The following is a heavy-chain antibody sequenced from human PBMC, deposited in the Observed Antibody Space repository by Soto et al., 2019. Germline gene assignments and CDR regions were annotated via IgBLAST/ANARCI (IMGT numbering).Heavy chain of an antibody. Sequence: QVQLVESGGGVVQPGRSLRLSCAASGFTFSSYGMHWVRQAPGKGLEWVAVISYDGSNKYYADSVKGRFTISRDNSKNTLYLQMNSLRAEDMAVYYCAKDWSYGMDVWGQGTTVTVSS. V-gene: IGHV3-30*18. CDR1: GFTFSSYG. CDR2: ISYDGSNK. CDR3: AKDWSYGMDV. J-gene: IGHJ6*02.